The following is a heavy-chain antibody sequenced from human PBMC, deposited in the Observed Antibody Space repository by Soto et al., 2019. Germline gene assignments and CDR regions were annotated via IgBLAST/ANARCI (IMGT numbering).Heavy chain of an antibody. J-gene: IGHJ6*03. CDR3: AKLGPRVVPAAIAPMDV. V-gene: IGHV3-7*05. Sequence: GGSLRLSCAASGFTFSSYWMSWVRQAPGKGLEWVANIKQDGSEKYYVDSVKGRFTISRDNSKNTLYLQMNSLRAEDTAVYYCAKLGPRVVPAAIAPMDVWGKGTTVTVSS. CDR1: GFTFSSYW. D-gene: IGHD2-2*01. CDR2: IKQDGSEK.